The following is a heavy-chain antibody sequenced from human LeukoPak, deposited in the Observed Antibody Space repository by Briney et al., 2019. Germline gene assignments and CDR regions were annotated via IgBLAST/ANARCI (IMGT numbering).Heavy chain of an antibody. CDR2: VIPSDNSR. J-gene: IGHJ4*02. V-gene: IGHV1-46*01. CDR1: GYTLSSSY. Sequence: GAAGKVSCKASGYTLSSSYMHWVRQAPGQGLEWMGVVIPSDNSRTYAQTFQGRVTMTRDRSTSTVYMELSSLRSDDTAVYYCARGDIDHWGQGTLVTVSS. CDR3: ARGDIDH.